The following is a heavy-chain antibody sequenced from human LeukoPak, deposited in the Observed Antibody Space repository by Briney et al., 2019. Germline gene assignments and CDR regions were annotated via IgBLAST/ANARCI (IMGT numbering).Heavy chain of an antibody. Sequence: SETPSLTCTVSGGSISSSSYYWGWIRQPPGKGLEWIGSIYYTGSTYYNPSLKSRVTMFVDMSKNQFSLRLSSVTAADTAVYYCARHRAYSSSSPFDYWGQGTLVTVSS. J-gene: IGHJ4*02. D-gene: IGHD6-6*01. CDR2: IYYTGST. CDR1: GGSISSSSYY. V-gene: IGHV4-39*01. CDR3: ARHRAYSSSSPFDY.